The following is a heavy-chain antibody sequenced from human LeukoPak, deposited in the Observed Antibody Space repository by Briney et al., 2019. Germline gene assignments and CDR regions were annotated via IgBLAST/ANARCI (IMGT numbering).Heavy chain of an antibody. CDR2: IKQDAGEE. Sequence: PGGSLRLSCAGSGFTFRNYWMSWVRQAPGKGLVWVAIIKQDAGEEYYVDAVRGRFTISRDNDKNSLYLQMDSLRAEDTAVYYCARDLLVGANWGQGTLVTVSS. CDR1: GFTFRNYW. D-gene: IGHD1-26*01. J-gene: IGHJ4*02. CDR3: ARDLLVGAN. V-gene: IGHV3-7*01.